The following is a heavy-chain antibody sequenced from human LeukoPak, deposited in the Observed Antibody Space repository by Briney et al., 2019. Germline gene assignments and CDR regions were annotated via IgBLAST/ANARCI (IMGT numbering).Heavy chain of an antibody. CDR1: GFTFSDYA. V-gene: IGHV3-21*01. CDR3: GVAASSVSDFDS. CDR2: ITSSSHSM. Sequence: PGGSLRLSCAASGFTFSDYAVNWVRQAPGKGLEWLPSITSSSHSMFYADSVRGRFTISRDNAKNSLYLQMDSLRADDTAVYYCGVAASSVSDFDSWGQGTLVTVSS. J-gene: IGHJ4*02. D-gene: IGHD1-26*01.